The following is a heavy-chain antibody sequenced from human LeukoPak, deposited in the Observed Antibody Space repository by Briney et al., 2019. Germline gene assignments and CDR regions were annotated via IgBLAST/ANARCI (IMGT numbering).Heavy chain of an antibody. CDR3: ASVRGSSGYPS. Sequence: PSETLSLTCTVSGGSISSYYWSWIRQPPGKGLEWIGSIYYSGSTNYNPSLKSRVTISVDKSKNQFSLKLSSVTAADTAVYYCASVRGSSGYPSWGQGTLVTVSS. J-gene: IGHJ5*02. CDR2: IYYSGST. V-gene: IGHV4-59*12. D-gene: IGHD3-22*01. CDR1: GGSISSYY.